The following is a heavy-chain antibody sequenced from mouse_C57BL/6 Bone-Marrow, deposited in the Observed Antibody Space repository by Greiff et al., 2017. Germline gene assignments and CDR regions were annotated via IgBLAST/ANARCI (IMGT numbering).Heavy chain of an antibody. D-gene: IGHD2-4*01. CDR2: IDPNSGGT. V-gene: IGHV1-62-3*01. J-gene: IGHJ4*01. Sequence: QVQLQQSGAELVKPGASVKLSCKASGYTFTSYWMHWVKQRPGRGLEWIGRIDPNSGGTKYNEKFKSEATLSVDKSSRTAYMELSSLTSEDSAVYYWARSYDYDDYTMDYWGQGTSVTVSS. CDR1: GYTFTSYW. CDR3: ARSYDYDDYTMDY.